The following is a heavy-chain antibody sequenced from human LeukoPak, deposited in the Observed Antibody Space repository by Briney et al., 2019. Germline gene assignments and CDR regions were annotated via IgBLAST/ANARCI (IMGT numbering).Heavy chain of an antibody. CDR3: ARARYYYDSSGYLGWFDP. CDR2: INASGGST. V-gene: IGHV1-46*01. Sequence: AAVKVSCMASRYTLTSYYMQGVRQAPRQGGEWMGIINASGGSTSYAQKFQGRVTIPRDTSKSTVYMELSSQRSEDTAVYYCARARYYYDSSGYLGWFDPWGQGTLVTVSS. J-gene: IGHJ5*02. CDR1: RYTLTSYY. D-gene: IGHD3-22*01.